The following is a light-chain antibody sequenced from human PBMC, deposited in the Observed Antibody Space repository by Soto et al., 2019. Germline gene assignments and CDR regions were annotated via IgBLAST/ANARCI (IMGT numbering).Light chain of an antibody. CDR3: QQYNTWPQT. CDR1: QSVSNNY. V-gene: IGKV3-20*01. Sequence: IVLRQSPGTLSLSPGERATLSCRASQSVSNNYLAWYQQKPGQAPRLLIYGASNRATGIPDRFSGSGSGTDFTLTISRLEPEDFEVYYCQQYNTWPQTFAQGTKV. CDR2: GAS. J-gene: IGKJ1*01.